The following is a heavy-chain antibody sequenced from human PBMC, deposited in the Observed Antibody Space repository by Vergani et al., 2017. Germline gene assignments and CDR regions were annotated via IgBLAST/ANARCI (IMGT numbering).Heavy chain of an antibody. CDR3: ASSRPYCTSGSCPAI. D-gene: IGHD2-15*01. CDR1: GYSISSGYY. CDR2: IYHSGST. V-gene: IGHV4-38-2*01. Sequence: QVQLQESGPGLVKPSETLSLTCAVSGYSISSGYYWGWIRQPPGKGLEWIGSIYHSGSTYYNPSLKSRVTISVDTSKNQFSLKLSSVTAADTAVYYCASSRPYCTSGSCPAIWGQGTLVTVSS. J-gene: IGHJ4*02.